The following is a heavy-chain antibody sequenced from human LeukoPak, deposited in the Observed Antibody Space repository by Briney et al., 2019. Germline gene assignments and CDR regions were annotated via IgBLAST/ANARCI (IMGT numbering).Heavy chain of an antibody. Sequence: GGSLRLSCAASGFTFSSYVMHWVRQAPGKGLEWVAVISYDGSTKYYADSVKGRSTISRDNSKNTLYLQMNSLRAEDTAVYYCAKGSTPYGSGSYYIDYWGQGTLVTVSS. CDR1: GFTFSSYV. CDR3: AKGSTPYGSGSYYIDY. D-gene: IGHD3-10*01. CDR2: ISYDGSTK. J-gene: IGHJ4*02. V-gene: IGHV3-30-3*01.